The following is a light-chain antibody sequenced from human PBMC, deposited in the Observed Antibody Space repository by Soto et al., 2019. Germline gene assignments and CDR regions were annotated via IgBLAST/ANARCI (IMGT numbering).Light chain of an antibody. V-gene: IGKV1-5*03. J-gene: IGKJ1*01. CDR3: QYWDDYSWT. CDR1: QSITDW. CDR2: KAS. Sequence: DIQMTQSPSTLSASVGDRVTITCRASQSITDWLAWYQQKPGKAPKFLIYKASNLEGGVPSRFSGSGSGTEFTLTISSVQPDDFAPYYCQYWDDYSWTFGQGTXV.